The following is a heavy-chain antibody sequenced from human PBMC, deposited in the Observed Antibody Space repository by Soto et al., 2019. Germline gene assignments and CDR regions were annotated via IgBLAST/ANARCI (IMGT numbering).Heavy chain of an antibody. D-gene: IGHD3-9*01. Sequence: GGSLRLSCAASGFTFSSYAMSWVRQAPGKGLEWVSAISGSGGSTYYADSVKGRFTISRDNSKNTLYLQMNSLRAEDTAVYYCAKDYYDILTGYSGYWGQGTLVTVSS. CDR3: AKDYYDILTGYSGY. V-gene: IGHV3-23*01. CDR1: GFTFSSYA. CDR2: ISGSGGST. J-gene: IGHJ4*02.